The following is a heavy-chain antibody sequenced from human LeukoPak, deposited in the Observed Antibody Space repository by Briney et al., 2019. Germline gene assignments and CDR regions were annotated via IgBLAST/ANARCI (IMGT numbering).Heavy chain of an antibody. CDR2: IYSDNT. J-gene: IGHJ4*02. V-gene: IGHV3-23*03. D-gene: IGHD2/OR15-2a*01. Sequence: GGSLRLSCAASGFTFNSYAMTWVRQAPGKGLEWVSFIYSDNTHYSDSVKGRFTISRDNSKNTLYLQMNSLRAEDTAVYYCARRAGEYSHPYDYWGQGTLVTVSS. CDR3: ARRAGEYSHPYDY. CDR1: GFTFNSYA.